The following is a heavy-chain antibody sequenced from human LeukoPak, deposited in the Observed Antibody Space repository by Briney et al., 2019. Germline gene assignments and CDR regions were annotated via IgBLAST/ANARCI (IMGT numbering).Heavy chain of an antibody. CDR1: GLDFSAYD. V-gene: IGHV3-23*01. J-gene: IGHJ3*02. D-gene: IGHD2-2*01. Sequence: GGSLRLSCADSGLDFSAYDMNRVRQAPGKGLEWVSAISGSGGSTYYADSVKGRFTISRDNSKNTLYLQMNSLRAEDTAVYYCAKLPRGALVVPAPAAFDIWGQGTMVTVSS. CDR3: AKLPRGALVVPAPAAFDI. CDR2: ISGSGGST.